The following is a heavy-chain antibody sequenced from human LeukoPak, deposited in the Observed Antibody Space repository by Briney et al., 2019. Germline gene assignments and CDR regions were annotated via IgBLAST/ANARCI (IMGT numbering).Heavy chain of an antibody. CDR1: GFTFSSYG. D-gene: IGHD1-26*01. Sequence: GGSLRLSCAASGFTFSSYGMHWVRQAPGKGLEWVAVISYDGSNKYYADSVKGRFTISRDNSKNTLYLQMNSLRAEDTAVYYCAKDLRWWELPADGGWGLDYWGQGTLVTVSS. V-gene: IGHV3-30*18. CDR2: ISYDGSNK. CDR3: AKDLRWWELPADGGWGLDY. J-gene: IGHJ4*02.